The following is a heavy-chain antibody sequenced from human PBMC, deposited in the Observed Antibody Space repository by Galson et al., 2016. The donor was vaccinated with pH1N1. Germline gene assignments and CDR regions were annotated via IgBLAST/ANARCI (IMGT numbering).Heavy chain of an antibody. J-gene: IGHJ4*02. CDR3: ARIQYGDYVGYFDD. CDR1: GFSLSTSGMC. CDR2: IDWDDDK. Sequence: PALVKPTQTLTLTCTFSGFSLSTSGMCVSWIRQPPGKALEWLALIDWDDDKYYSTSLKTRLTISKDTSKNQVVLTMTNMDPVDTATYYCARIQYGDYVGYFDDWVQGTLVTVSA. V-gene: IGHV2-70*01. D-gene: IGHD4-17*01.